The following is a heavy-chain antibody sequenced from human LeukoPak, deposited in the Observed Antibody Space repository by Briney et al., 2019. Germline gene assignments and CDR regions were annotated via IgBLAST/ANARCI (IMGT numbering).Heavy chain of an antibody. CDR2: ISYDGSNK. J-gene: IGHJ4*02. CDR1: GFTFSSYA. D-gene: IGHD2-15*01. Sequence: PGGSLRLSCAASGFTFSSYAMHWVRQAPGKGLEWVAVISYDGSNKYYADSVKGRFTIYRDNSKNTLYMEMNSLSAEGAAVYYCGSIRIDEGDFDYWGEGTLVTVSS. CDR3: GSIRIDEGDFDY. V-gene: IGHV3-30*04.